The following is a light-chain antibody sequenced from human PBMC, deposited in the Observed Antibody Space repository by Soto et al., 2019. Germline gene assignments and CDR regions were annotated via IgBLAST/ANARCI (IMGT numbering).Light chain of an antibody. J-gene: IGLJ2*01. CDR1: SSDIGYSQY. V-gene: IGLV2-14*01. CDR2: EVY. Sequence: QSVLTQSASVSGSPGQSITISCTGTSSDIGYSQYVSWYQQHPGKAPKLIIFEVYNRPSGTSDRFSGSKSGNTASLTISGLQAEDEAYYYCNSYTSSTTLQFGGGTKVTVL. CDR3: NSYTSSTTLQ.